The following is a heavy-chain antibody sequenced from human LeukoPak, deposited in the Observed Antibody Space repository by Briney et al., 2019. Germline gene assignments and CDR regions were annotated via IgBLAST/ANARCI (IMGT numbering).Heavy chain of an antibody. CDR3: ARQVGHWLTH. CDR2: IYPGDSEV. Sequence: GESLKISCKGSGYSFNTYWIGWVRQMPGKGLECMGMIYPGDSEVRYSPSFQGQVTISADKSISTAYLQWSSLKASDSAMYYCARQVGHWLTHWGQGTLVTVSS. CDR1: GYSFNTYW. J-gene: IGHJ4*02. D-gene: IGHD6-19*01. V-gene: IGHV5-51*01.